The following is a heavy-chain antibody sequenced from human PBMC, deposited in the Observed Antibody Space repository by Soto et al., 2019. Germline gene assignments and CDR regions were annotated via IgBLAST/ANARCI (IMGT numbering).Heavy chain of an antibody. Sequence: SETLSLTCTVSGGSISSSSYYWGWIRQPPGKGLEWIGSIYYSGSTYYNPSLKSRVTISVDTSKNQFSLKLSSVTAADTAVYYCAGLPDNWNYFNFDYWGQGTLVTVSS. D-gene: IGHD1-7*01. J-gene: IGHJ4*02. CDR1: GGSISSSSYY. CDR2: IYYSGST. V-gene: IGHV4-39*01. CDR3: AGLPDNWNYFNFDY.